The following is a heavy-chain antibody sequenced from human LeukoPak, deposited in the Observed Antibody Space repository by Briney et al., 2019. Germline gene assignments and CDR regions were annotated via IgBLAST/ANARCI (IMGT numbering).Heavy chain of an antibody. CDR3: ARGTRVGATPADY. CDR1: GGSISNYY. Sequence: SETLSLTCTVSGGSISNYYWSWIRQPPGKGLEWIGYIYYSGSTNYNPSLKSRVTISVDTSKNQFSLKLSSVTAADTAVYYCARGTRVGATPADYWGQGTLVTVSS. D-gene: IGHD1-26*01. V-gene: IGHV4-59*01. J-gene: IGHJ4*02. CDR2: IYYSGST.